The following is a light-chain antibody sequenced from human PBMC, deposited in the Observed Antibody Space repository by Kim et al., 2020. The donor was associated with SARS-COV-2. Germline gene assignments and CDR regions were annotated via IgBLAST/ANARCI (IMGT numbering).Light chain of an antibody. CDR2: GAL. J-gene: IGKJ4*01. Sequence: DIQMTQFPSSLSASVGDRVTLSCRASQTITNYLNWYQQKPGKAPKVLIYGALSLQSGVPSRFSGNGSGTNFTLTISSLQPEDFSPYFCQQSYSTPVTFGGGTKVDIK. CDR1: QTITNY. CDR3: QQSYSTPVT. V-gene: IGKV1-39*01.